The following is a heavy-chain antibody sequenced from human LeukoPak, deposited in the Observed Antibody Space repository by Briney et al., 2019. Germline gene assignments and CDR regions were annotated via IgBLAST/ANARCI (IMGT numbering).Heavy chain of an antibody. J-gene: IGHJ3*02. Sequence: GASVKVSCKASGYTFTVYYMHWVRQAPGHGLEWMGWINPNSGGTNYAQKFQGRVTMTSDTSISTAYMELSRLRSDDTAVYYCATATVPGAIEGPFDPLDMWGQGTMVTVSS. V-gene: IGHV1-2*02. D-gene: IGHD2-2*02. CDR3: ATATVPGAIEGPFDPLDM. CDR2: INPNSGGT. CDR1: GYTFTVYY.